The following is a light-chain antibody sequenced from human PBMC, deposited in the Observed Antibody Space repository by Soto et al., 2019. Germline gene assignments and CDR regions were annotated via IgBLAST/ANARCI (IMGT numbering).Light chain of an antibody. V-gene: IGLV2-14*03. CDR2: DVS. CDR3: SSYTSSSLYV. Sequence: QSVLTQPASVSGSPGQSITISCTGTSSDVGGYDYVSWYQHHPGKAPKLMIYDVSNRPSGVSNRFSGSKSGNTASLTISGLQAEGEADYYCSSYTSSSLYVFGTGTKLTVL. CDR1: SSDVGGYDY. J-gene: IGLJ1*01.